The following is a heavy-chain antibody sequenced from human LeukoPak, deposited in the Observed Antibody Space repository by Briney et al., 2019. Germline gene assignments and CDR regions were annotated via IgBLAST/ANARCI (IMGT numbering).Heavy chain of an antibody. Sequence: PSETLSLTCAVYGGSFSGYYWSWIRQPPGKGLEWIGEINHSGSTNYNPSLKSRVTISVDTSKNQFSLELSSVTAADTSVYYCARGIVLVPAAKEYFDLWGRGTLVTVSS. CDR1: GGSFSGYY. V-gene: IGHV4-34*01. J-gene: IGHJ2*01. CDR3: ARGIVLVPAAKEYFDL. D-gene: IGHD2-2*01. CDR2: INHSGST.